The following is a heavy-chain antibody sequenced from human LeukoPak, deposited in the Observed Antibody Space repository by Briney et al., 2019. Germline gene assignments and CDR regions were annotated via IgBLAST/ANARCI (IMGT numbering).Heavy chain of an antibody. V-gene: IGHV1-18*01. J-gene: IGHJ4*02. CDR2: ISAYDGDT. CDR1: GYTFSTYG. CDR3: ARGLCQTNDY. Sequence: ASVTVSCKPSGYTFSTYGISWVRQAPGQGLEWMGWISAYDGDTDYAQKFQGRVTMTTDTSTSTAYMELRSLISDDTAVYYCARGLCQTNDYWGQGTLVTVSS.